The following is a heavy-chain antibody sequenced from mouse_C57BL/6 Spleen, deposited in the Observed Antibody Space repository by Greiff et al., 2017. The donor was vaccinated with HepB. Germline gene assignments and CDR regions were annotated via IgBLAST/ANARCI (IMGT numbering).Heavy chain of an antibody. CDR3: ALIYDGTRAMDY. J-gene: IGHJ4*01. D-gene: IGHD2-3*01. CDR2: IWRGGST. Sequence: VQVVESGPGLVQPSQSLSITCTVSGFSLTSYGVHWVRQSPGKGLEWLGVIWRGGSTDYNAAFMSRLSITKDNSKSQVFFKMNSLQADDTAIYYCALIYDGTRAMDYWGQGTSVTVSS. CDR1: GFSLTSYG. V-gene: IGHV2-5*01.